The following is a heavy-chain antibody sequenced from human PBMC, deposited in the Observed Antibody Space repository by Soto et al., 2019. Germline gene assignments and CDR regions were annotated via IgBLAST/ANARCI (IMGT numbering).Heavy chain of an antibody. D-gene: IGHD4-17*01. Sequence: ASVKVSCKASGYTFTSYGISWVRQAPGQGLERMGWISACNGNTNYAQKLQGRDTMKTDTSTSTTNKELRSLKSDDTTEYYCGTETTVTTGYSYYYYYGMDVWGQGTTVTVSS. V-gene: IGHV1-18*01. CDR1: GYTFTSYG. J-gene: IGHJ6*02. CDR2: ISACNGNT. CDR3: GTETTVTTGYSYYYYYGMDV.